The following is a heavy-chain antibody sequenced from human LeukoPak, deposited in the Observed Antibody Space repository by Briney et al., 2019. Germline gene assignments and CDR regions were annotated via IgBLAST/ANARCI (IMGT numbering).Heavy chain of an antibody. CDR2: ISSSGSTI. D-gene: IGHD2-15*01. CDR1: GFTVSSNY. Sequence: GGSLRLSCAASGFTVSSNYMSWIRQAPGKGLEWVSYISSSGSTIYYADSVKGRFTISRDNAKNSLYLQMNSLRAEDTAVYYCARAPGYCSGGSCCSDYWGQGTLSPSPQ. V-gene: IGHV3-11*01. J-gene: IGHJ4*02. CDR3: ARAPGYCSGGSCCSDY.